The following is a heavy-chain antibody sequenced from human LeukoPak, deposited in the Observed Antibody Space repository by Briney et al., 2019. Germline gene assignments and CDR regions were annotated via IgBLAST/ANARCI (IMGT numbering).Heavy chain of an antibody. Sequence: GASVKVSCTASGGTFSSYAISWVRQAPGQGLEWMGGITPIFGTANYAQKFQGRVTITADESTSTAHMELSSLRSEDTAVYYCARASSYDSSGYHTFDYWGQGTLVTVSS. D-gene: IGHD3-22*01. J-gene: IGHJ4*02. V-gene: IGHV1-69*13. CDR1: GGTFSSYA. CDR2: ITPIFGTA. CDR3: ARASSYDSSGYHTFDY.